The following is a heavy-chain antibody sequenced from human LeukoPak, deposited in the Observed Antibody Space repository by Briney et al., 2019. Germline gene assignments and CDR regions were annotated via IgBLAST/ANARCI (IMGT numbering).Heavy chain of an antibody. CDR2: IVPVLRTA. CDR3: ARASTVTTMGGFDY. CDR1: RGSFNSYG. V-gene: IGHV1-69*04. D-gene: IGHD4-17*01. J-gene: IGHJ4*02. Sequence: SVTVSCKASRGSFNSYGITWVRQAPGQGLECMGRIVPVLRTAHYAQRFQGRVTITADKSSNTAYMELRDLRFDDSAVYYCARASTVTTMGGFDYWGQGTLVTVSS.